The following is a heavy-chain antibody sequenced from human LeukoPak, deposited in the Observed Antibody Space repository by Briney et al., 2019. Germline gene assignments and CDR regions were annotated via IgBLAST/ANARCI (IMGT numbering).Heavy chain of an antibody. D-gene: IGHD3-10*01. J-gene: IGHJ6*02. CDR3: PRSKVRYLVYNDYYNSMDV. CDR1: GFKFTSFS. V-gene: IGHV3-33*01. CDR2: MWNGGHSK. Sequence: GGSLRLSCSASGFKFTSFSIHWVRQAPGKGLEWLSFMWNGGHSKYYPDSLKDRSFIPGDRSTDTVYLQMNSLKADDTAVYFCPRSKVRYLVYNDYYNSMDVWGQG.